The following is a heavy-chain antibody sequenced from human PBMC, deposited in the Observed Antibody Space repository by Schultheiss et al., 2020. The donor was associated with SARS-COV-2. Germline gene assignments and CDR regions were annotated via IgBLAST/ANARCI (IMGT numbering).Heavy chain of an antibody. CDR3: ARGAMDIVVVPAALWFDP. D-gene: IGHD2-2*03. CDR1: GGSISSYY. V-gene: IGHV4-4*07. J-gene: IGHJ5*02. CDR2: IYTSGST. Sequence: SETLSLTCTVSGGSISSYYWSWIRQPAGKGLEWIGRIYTSGSTNYNPSLKSRVTMSVDTSKNHFSLVLRSVTVADTAVYYCARGAMDIVVVPAALWFDPWGQGTLVTVSS.